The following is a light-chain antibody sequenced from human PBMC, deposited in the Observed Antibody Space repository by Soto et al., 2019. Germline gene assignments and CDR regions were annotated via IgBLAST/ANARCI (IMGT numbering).Light chain of an antibody. J-gene: IGKJ2*01. Sequence: DIPMTQSPSSLSASVGDRVTITCRASQSIGSYLNWYQQKPGGAPHLLIFATSTLQSGVPSRFSGSGCGTGFSLSISSVPQEDFPTYFCHQSSSDSPYSFGQGTKLEMK. CDR3: HQSSSDSPYS. V-gene: IGKV1-39*01. CDR2: ATS. CDR1: QSIGSY.